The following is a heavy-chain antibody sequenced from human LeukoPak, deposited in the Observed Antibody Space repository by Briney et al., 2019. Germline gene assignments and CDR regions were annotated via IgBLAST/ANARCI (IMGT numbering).Heavy chain of an antibody. V-gene: IGHV3-74*03. J-gene: IGHJ4*02. CDR3: ARASTTVPNLLDY. D-gene: IGHD4-17*01. Sequence: PGGSLRLSCAVSGFAFRDYAMSWVRQAPGKGLLWVSRINGDGTSTKYADSVKGRFTISRDNSRHTLYLQMNSLRAEDTAVYYCARASTTVPNLLDYWGQGTLVTVSS. CDR2: INGDGTST. CDR1: GFAFRDYA.